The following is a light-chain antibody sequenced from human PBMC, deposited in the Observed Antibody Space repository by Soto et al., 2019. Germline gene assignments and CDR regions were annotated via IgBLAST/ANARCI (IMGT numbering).Light chain of an antibody. CDR1: ENIAKY. CDR3: QQYDNVPYT. CDR2: GAS. J-gene: IGKJ2*01. V-gene: IGKV1-39*01. Sequence: DIQMTQSPSSLSASVGDRVTITCRASENIAKYLNWYQQKQGKAPKILIYGASSLQSGVPSRFSGSGSGTDFTLTISSLQPEDFATYYCQQYDNVPYTFGGGTKLE.